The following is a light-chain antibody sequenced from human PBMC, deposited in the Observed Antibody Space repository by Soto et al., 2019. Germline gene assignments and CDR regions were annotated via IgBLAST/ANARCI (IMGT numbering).Light chain of an antibody. V-gene: IGLV2-14*01. CDR2: EVS. Sequence: QSVLTQPASVSGSPGQSITISCTGTSSDVGTYNYVSWYQQHPGKAPKLMIYEVSNRPSGVSNRFPGSKSGNTASLTISGLQAEDEADYYCRSYTSSSTRVVFGGGTKLTVL. J-gene: IGLJ2*01. CDR1: SSDVGTYNY. CDR3: RSYTSSSTRVV.